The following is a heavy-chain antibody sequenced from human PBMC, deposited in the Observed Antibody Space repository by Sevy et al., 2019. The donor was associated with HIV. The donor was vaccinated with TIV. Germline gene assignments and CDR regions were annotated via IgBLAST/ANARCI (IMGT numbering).Heavy chain of an antibody. CDR2: FYYSEST. CDR1: GGSISISSYY. V-gene: IGHV4-39*01. J-gene: IGHJ4*02. D-gene: IGHD6-19*01. Sequence: SETLSLTCTVSGGSISISSYYWGWIRQPSGKGLEWIGSFYYSESTYYNPSLKCRVTISVDTSKNQFSLKLSSVTAADTAVYYCARAFRAVAGSYYFDYWGQGTLVTVSS. CDR3: ARAFRAVAGSYYFDY.